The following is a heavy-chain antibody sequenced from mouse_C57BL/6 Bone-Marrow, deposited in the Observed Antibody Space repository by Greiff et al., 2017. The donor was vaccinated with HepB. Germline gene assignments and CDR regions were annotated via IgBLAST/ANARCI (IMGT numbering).Heavy chain of an antibody. V-gene: IGHV1-19*01. J-gene: IGHJ1*03. Sequence: EVQRVESGPVLVKPGASVKMSCKASGYTFTDYYMNWVKQSHGKSLEWIGVINPYNGGTSYNQKFKGKATLTVDKSSSTAYMELNSLTSEDSAVYYGEGMGLRFDVWGTGTTVTVSS. CDR2: INPYNGGT. D-gene: IGHD2-4*01. CDR3: EGMGLRFDV. CDR1: GYTFTDYY.